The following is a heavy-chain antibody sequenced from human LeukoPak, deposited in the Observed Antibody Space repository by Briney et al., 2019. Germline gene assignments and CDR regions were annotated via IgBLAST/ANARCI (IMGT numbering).Heavy chain of an antibody. Sequence: PSETLSLTCTVSGGSISSYYWSWIRQPAGKGLEWIGRIYTSGSTNYNPSLKSRVTMSVDTSKNQFSLKLSSVTAADTAVYYCARATKERGYYYYYYYMDVWGKGTTVTVSS. CDR3: ARATKERGYYYYYYYMDV. V-gene: IGHV4-4*07. CDR2: IYTSGST. D-gene: IGHD1-1*01. J-gene: IGHJ6*03. CDR1: GGSISSYY.